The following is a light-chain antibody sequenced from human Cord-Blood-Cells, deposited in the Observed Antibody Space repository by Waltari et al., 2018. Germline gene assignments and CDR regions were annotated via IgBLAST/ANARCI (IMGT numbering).Light chain of an antibody. CDR3: CSYAGSYTWV. V-gene: IGLV2-11*01. CDR1: SSDVGGYNL. Sequence: QSALTQPRPVSGSPGQSVTISCTGTSSDVGGYNLVSWYQQHPGKAPKLMIYDVSKRPSGVPDRFSGSKSGNTASLTISGLQAEDEADYYCCSYAGSYTWVFGGGTKLTVL. J-gene: IGLJ3*02. CDR2: DVS.